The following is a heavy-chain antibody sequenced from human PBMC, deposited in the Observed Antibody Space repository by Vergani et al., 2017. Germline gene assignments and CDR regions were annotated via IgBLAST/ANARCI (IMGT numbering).Heavy chain of an antibody. D-gene: IGHD3-3*01. Sequence: EVQLLESGGGLVQPGGSLRLSCAASGFTFSSYAMSWVRQAPGKGLEWVSAISGSGGSTYYADSVKGRFTISRDNSKNTRYLQMNSLRAEDTAVYYCAKTDSPYYDFWSGYSGAFDIWVQGTMVTVSS. CDR1: GFTFSSYA. V-gene: IGHV3-23*01. J-gene: IGHJ3*02. CDR2: ISGSGGST. CDR3: AKTDSPYYDFWSGYSGAFDI.